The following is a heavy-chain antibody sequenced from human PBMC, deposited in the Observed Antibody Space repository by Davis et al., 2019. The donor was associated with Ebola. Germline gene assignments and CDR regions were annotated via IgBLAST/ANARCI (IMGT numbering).Heavy chain of an antibody. CDR1: GLTFSGYG. J-gene: IGHJ6*02. D-gene: IGHD2-2*03. CDR2: IRYDGSNK. Sequence: PGGPLRLPCAASGLTFSGYGMHWVRQAPGKGLEWVTFIRYDGSNKYYADSVKGRFTISRDNSKNTLYLQMNSLRAEDTAVYYCAKDLGLRGYFYYGMDVWGQGTTVTVSS. CDR3: AKDLGLRGYFYYGMDV. V-gene: IGHV3-30*02.